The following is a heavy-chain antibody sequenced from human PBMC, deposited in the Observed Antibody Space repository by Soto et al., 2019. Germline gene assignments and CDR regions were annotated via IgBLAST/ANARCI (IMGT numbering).Heavy chain of an antibody. CDR3: ARPSNNYVAH. V-gene: IGHV5-51*01. D-gene: IGHD4-4*01. CDR1: VYSFSNYW. Sequence: GESLKISCKASVYSFSNYWIGWVRQMPGKGLEWMATINPGDSESRYSPSFQGQVTISADKSISTAYLQWNSLKASDTAMYYCARPSNNYVAHWGQGTLVTVSS. CDR2: INPGDSES. J-gene: IGHJ4*02.